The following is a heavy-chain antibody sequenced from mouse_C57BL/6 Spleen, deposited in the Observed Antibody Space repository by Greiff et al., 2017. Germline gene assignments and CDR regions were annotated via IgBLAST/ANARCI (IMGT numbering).Heavy chain of an antibody. CDR3: AREDLFDY. CDR1: GYTFTSYT. CDR2: INPSSGYT. J-gene: IGHJ2*01. Sequence: QVQLKESGAELARPGASVKMSCKASGYTFTSYTMHWVKQRPGQGLEWIGYINPSSGYTKYNQKFKDKATLTADKSSSTAYMQLSSLTSEDSAVYYCAREDLFDYWGQGTTLTVSS. V-gene: IGHV1-4*01.